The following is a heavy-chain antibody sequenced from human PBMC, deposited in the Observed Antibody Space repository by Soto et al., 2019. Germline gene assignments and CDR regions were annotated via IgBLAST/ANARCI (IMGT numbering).Heavy chain of an antibody. J-gene: IGHJ4*02. Sequence: GGSLRLSCAASGFTFSSYWMHWVRQAPGEGLVWVSRINSDGSSTSYADSVKGRFTISRDNAKNTLYLQMNSLRAEDTAVYYCARGGRALYYDILTGYYEVFDYWGQGTLVTVSS. CDR2: INSDGSST. CDR1: GFTFSSYW. CDR3: ARGGRALYYDILTGYYEVFDY. V-gene: IGHV3-74*01. D-gene: IGHD3-9*01.